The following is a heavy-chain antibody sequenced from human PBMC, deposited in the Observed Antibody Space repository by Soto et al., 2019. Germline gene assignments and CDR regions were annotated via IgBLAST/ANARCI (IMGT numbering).Heavy chain of an antibody. Sequence: QVQLVESGGGVGQPGRSLRLSCAASGFTFSNYAMHWVRQAPGKGLEWVAVISYDGSNKYYADSVKGRLTISRDNSKNTLYLQMNSLRAEDTAVYYCARDHIPRRDGTTASYWGQGTLVIVFS. CDR2: ISYDGSNK. CDR3: ARDHIPRRDGTTASY. V-gene: IGHV3-30-3*01. CDR1: GFTFSNYA. J-gene: IGHJ4*02.